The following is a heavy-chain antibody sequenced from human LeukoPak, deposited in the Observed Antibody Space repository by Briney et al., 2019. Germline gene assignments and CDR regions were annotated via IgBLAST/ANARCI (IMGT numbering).Heavy chain of an antibody. D-gene: IGHD2-2*01. J-gene: IGHJ6*02. CDR2: IIPILGIA. Sequence: ASVKVSCKASGGTFSSYTISWVRQAPGQGLEWMGRIIPILGIANYAQKFQGRVTITADKSTSTTYMELSSLRSEDTAVYYCARDGVVVPAAIGYYYYGMDVWGQGTTATVSS. CDR3: ARDGVVVPAAIGYYYYGMDV. CDR1: GGTFSSYT. V-gene: IGHV1-69*04.